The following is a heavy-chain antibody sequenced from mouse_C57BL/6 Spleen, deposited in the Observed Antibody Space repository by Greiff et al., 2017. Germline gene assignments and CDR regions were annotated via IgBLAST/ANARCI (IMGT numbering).Heavy chain of an antibody. CDR3: ASSGISDFDV. J-gene: IGHJ1*03. V-gene: IGHV1-82*01. CDR2: IYAGDGDT. Sequence: QVKLLQSGRELVKPGASVKISCKASGFAFSSSGMNWVQQRPGKGLEWIARIYAGDGDTNYNGKFKGKSTLTADKSSSTPYMQLSTLTSEDSAVYFCASSGISDFDVWGTGTTVTGSS. D-gene: IGHD1-3*01. CDR1: GFAFSSSG.